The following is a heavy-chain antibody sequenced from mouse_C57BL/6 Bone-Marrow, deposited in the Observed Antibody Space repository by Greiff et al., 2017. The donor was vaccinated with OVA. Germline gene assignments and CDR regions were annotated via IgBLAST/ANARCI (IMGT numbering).Heavy chain of an antibody. V-gene: IGHV1-69*01. CDR3: ARGATVGFDY. CDR1: GYTFTSYW. Sequence: QVQLQQPGAELVMPGASVKLSCKASGYTFTSYWMHWVKQRPGQGLEWIGEIDPSDSYTNYNQKFKGKSTLTVDKSSSTAYMQLSSLTSEDSAVYYCARGATVGFDYWGKGTTLTVSS. CDR2: IDPSDSYT. D-gene: IGHD1-1*01. J-gene: IGHJ2*01.